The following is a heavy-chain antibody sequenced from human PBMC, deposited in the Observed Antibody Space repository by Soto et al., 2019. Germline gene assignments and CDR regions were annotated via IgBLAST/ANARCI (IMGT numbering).Heavy chain of an antibody. Sequence: ASVKVSCKVSGYTLTELSMHWVRQAPGKGLEWMGGFDPEDGETIYAQKFQGRVTMTEDTSTDTAYMELSSLRSEDTAVYYCATASSGLYDILTGYPDDYYYYMDVWGKGTTVTVSS. CDR3: ATASSGLYDILTGYPDDYYYYMDV. CDR2: FDPEDGET. D-gene: IGHD3-9*01. CDR1: GYTLTELS. J-gene: IGHJ6*03. V-gene: IGHV1-24*01.